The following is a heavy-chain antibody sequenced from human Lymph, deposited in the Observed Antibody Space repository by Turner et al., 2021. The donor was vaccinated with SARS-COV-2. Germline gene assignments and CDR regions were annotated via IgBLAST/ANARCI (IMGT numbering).Heavy chain of an antibody. CDR3: ARDCCGGDCSPYYYYGMDV. CDR1: GCSLSSGGYY. CDR2: IYYSGST. Sequence: QVQLQESGPGRVKPSQTLSLTCTVSGCSLSSGGYYWSWIRQHPGKGLEWIGYIYYSGSTYYNPSLKSRVTISVDTSKNPFSLKLSSVTAADTSVYYCARDCCGGDCSPYYYYGMDVWGQGTTVTVSS. V-gene: IGHV4-31*03. D-gene: IGHD2-21*02. J-gene: IGHJ6*02.